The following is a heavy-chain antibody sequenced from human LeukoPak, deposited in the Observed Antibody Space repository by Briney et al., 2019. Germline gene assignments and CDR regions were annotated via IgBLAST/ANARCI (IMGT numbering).Heavy chain of an antibody. CDR2: INTNTGNP. J-gene: IGHJ6*03. Sequence: ASVKVSCKASGYTFTSYAMNWVRQAPGQGLEWMGWINTNTGNPTYAQGFTGRFVFSLDTSVSTAYLQISSLKAEDTAVYYCARGPLSSYSSSWYVYYYYYMEVWGKGTTVTVSS. CDR1: GYTFTSYA. V-gene: IGHV7-4-1*02. D-gene: IGHD6-13*01. CDR3: ARGPLSSYSSSWYVYYYYYMEV.